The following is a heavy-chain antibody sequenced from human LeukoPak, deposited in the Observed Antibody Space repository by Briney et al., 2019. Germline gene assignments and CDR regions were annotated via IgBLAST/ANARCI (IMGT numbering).Heavy chain of an antibody. CDR3: ARGGSFRRTVYYYYMDV. CDR1: GYTFTGYY. V-gene: IGHV1-2*02. D-gene: IGHD1-26*01. CDR2: INPNSGGT. Sequence: GASVKVSCKASGYTFTGYYMHWVRQAPGQGLEWMGWINPNSGGTNFAQKFQGRVTMTRDTSISTAYMELSRLRSDDTAVYYCARGGSFRRTVYYYYMDVWGKGTTVTVSS. J-gene: IGHJ6*03.